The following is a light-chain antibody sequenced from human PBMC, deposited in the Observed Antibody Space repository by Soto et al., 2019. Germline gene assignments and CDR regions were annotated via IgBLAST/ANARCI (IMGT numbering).Light chain of an antibody. CDR2: GAS. CDR1: RSVSRTY. CDR3: QQFDDSVT. J-gene: IGKJ5*01. Sequence: EIGLTDSPGTLTLSPGERATLSCRASRSVSRTYLAWYQQKPGQAPRLLMYGASDRATGTPGRFSGSGSGTDFTLTISGLEPEDSAVYYCQQFDDSVTFGQGTRLEIK. V-gene: IGKV3-20*01.